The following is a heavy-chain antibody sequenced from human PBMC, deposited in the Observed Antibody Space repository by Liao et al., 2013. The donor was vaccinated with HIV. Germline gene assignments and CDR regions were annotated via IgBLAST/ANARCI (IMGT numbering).Heavy chain of an antibody. Sequence: QVQLQESGPGLVKPSQTLSLTCTVSGGSISSGNYYWSWIRQPAGKGLEWIGHVCSSGSTNYNPSLKSRVTMSADTSKNQFSLKLSSVTAADSAIYYCAKYFGSEGFDPWGQGTLVTVFS. J-gene: IGHJ5*02. D-gene: IGHD3-10*01. CDR2: VCSSGST. V-gene: IGHV4-61*02. CDR3: AKYFGSEGFDP. CDR1: GGSISSGNYY.